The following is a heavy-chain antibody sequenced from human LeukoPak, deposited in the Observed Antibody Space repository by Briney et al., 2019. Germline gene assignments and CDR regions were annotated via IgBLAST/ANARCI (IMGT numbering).Heavy chain of an antibody. CDR2: ISSSSSTI. CDR3: ARDEGGSGSYYNPFDAFDI. D-gene: IGHD3-10*01. J-gene: IGHJ3*02. CDR1: GFTFSSYS. V-gene: IGHV3-48*04. Sequence: GGSLRLSCAASGFTFSSYSMNWVRQAPGKGLEWVSYISSSSSTIYYADSVKGRFTISRDNAKNSLYLQMNSLRAEDTAVYYCARDEGGSGSYYNPFDAFDIWGQGTMVTVSS.